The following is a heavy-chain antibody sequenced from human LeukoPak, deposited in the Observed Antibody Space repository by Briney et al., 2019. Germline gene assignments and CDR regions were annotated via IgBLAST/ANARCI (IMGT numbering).Heavy chain of an antibody. Sequence: ASVKVSCKASGYTFTSYYMHWVRQAPGQGLEWMGIINPSGGSTSYAQKFQGRVTMTRDTSTSTVYMELSSLRSEDAAVYYCASGIMITFYYYWGQGTLVTVSS. J-gene: IGHJ4*02. CDR2: INPSGGST. CDR1: GYTFTSYY. V-gene: IGHV1-46*01. CDR3: ASGIMITFYYY. D-gene: IGHD3-16*01.